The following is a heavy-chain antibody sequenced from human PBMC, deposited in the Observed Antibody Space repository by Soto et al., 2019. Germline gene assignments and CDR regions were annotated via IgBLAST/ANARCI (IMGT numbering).Heavy chain of an antibody. CDR1: GGSISSYY. D-gene: IGHD3-16*01. CDR2: NCYSGST. CDR3: ARVWGYAFDY. J-gene: IGHJ4*02. V-gene: IGHV4-59*01. Sequence: QVQLQESGPGLLKPSEAPSLTCTVSGGSISSYYWWWIRQPPGKGLEWVRYNCYSGSTNYNPSLKRRVTRSVDTSKNQSSLKLSSVTAADTAVYYCARVWGYAFDYWGQGTLVTVSS.